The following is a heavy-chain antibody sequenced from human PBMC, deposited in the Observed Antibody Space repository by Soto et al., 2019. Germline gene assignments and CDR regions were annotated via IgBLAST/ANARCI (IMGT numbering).Heavy chain of an antibody. Sequence: SETLSLTCTVSGGSINDYYWNWIRKPPGKGLEWLGYIYYSGSTNYSPALKSRVTISVDTSKNQFSLKVTSVTAADTAVYYCARGLHNNGYSRSWYENCFDPWGQGTLVTVSS. CDR1: GGSINDYY. V-gene: IGHV4-59*01. CDR2: IYYSGST. CDR3: ARGLHNNGYSRSWYENCFDP. D-gene: IGHD6-13*01. J-gene: IGHJ5*02.